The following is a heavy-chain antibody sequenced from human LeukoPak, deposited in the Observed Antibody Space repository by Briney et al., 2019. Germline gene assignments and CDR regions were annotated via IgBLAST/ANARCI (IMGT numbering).Heavy chain of an antibody. D-gene: IGHD6-19*01. Sequence: ASVKVSCKASGYTFTSYGISWVRQAPGQGLEWMGWISAYNDNTNYAQKLQGRVTMTTDTSTSTAYMELRSLRSDDTAVYYCARPAGYSSGWSDFDYWGQGTLVTVSS. CDR3: ARPAGYSSGWSDFDY. CDR1: GYTFTSYG. CDR2: ISAYNDNT. V-gene: IGHV1-18*01. J-gene: IGHJ4*02.